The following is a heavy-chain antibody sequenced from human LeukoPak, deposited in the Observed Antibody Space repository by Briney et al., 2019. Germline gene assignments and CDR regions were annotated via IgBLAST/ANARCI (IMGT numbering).Heavy chain of an antibody. J-gene: IGHJ4*02. V-gene: IGHV4-59*01. CDR2: IYYSGST. Sequence: SETLSLTCTVSGGSISSYYWSWIRQPPGKGLEWIGYIYYSGSTNYNPSLKSRVTISVDTSKNQFSLKLSSVTAADTAVYYCARDGEDGYNVFDYWGQGTLVTVSS. CDR1: GGSISSYY. CDR3: ARDGEDGYNVFDY. D-gene: IGHD5-24*01.